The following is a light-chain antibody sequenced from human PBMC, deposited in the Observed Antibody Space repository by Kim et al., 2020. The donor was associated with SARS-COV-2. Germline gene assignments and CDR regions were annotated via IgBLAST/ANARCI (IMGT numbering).Light chain of an antibody. V-gene: IGKV3-11*01. Sequence: EIVLTQSPATLSLSPGERVTLSCRASQSVSSYLAWYQQKPGQAPRLLIYDASNRATGIPARFSGSGSATDFTLTISSLEPEDFAVYYCQQRSNWPPNTFGQGTKLEI. CDR3: QQRSNWPPNT. CDR2: DAS. CDR1: QSVSSY. J-gene: IGKJ2*01.